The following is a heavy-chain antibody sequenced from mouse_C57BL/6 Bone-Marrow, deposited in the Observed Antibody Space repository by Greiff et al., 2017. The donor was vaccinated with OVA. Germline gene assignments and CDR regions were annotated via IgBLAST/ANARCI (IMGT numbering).Heavy chain of an antibody. CDR1: GYSITSDY. Sequence: EVQLQQSGPGLAKPSQTLSLTCSVTGYSITSDYWNWIRKFPGNKLEYMGYISYSGSTYYNPSLKSRISITRDTSKNQYYMQLNSVTTEDTATYYCARWEQSYYYASYFDVWGTGTTVTVSS. CDR3: ARWEQSYYYASYFDV. J-gene: IGHJ1*03. V-gene: IGHV3-8*01. D-gene: IGHD1-1*01. CDR2: ISYSGST.